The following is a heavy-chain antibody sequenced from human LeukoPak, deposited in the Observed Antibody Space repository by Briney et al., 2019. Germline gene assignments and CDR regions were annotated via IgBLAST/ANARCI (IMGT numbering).Heavy chain of an antibody. CDR1: GFTLSSYA. V-gene: IGHV3-21*01. D-gene: IGHD4-23*01. CDR3: ATDYGGSSGAFDI. J-gene: IGHJ3*02. CDR2: ISSSSSDI. Sequence: GESLRLSCTGSGFTLSSYAMNWVRRAPGQGLEWVSSISSSSSDIYYTDSVKGRFTISRDNAKNSLYLQMNSLRAEDTAVYYCATDYGGSSGAFDIWGHGTMVTVSS.